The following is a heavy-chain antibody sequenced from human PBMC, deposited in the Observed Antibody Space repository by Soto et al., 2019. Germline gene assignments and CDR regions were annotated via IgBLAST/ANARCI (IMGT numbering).Heavy chain of an antibody. J-gene: IGHJ5*02. CDR3: AKEPWEYTIDNWFDP. D-gene: IGHD6-6*01. Sequence: PGGSLRLSCAASGFTFSSYGMHWVRQAPGKGLEWVAVISYDGSNKYYADSVKGRFTISRDNSKNTLYLQMNSLRAEDTAVYYCAKEPWEYTIDNWFDPWGQGTLVTVSS. CDR1: GFTFSSYG. V-gene: IGHV3-30*18. CDR2: ISYDGSNK.